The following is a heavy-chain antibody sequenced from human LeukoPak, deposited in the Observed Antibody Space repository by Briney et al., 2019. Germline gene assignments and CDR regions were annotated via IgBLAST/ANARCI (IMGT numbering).Heavy chain of an antibody. Sequence: GGSLRLSCAASGFTFSSYAMSWVRQAPGEGLELVSAISGSGGSTYYADSVKGRFTTSRDNSKNTLYLQMNSLRAEDTPVYYCAHVAGWAAAGTYYFDYWGQGTLVTVSS. D-gene: IGHD6-13*01. V-gene: IGHV3-23*01. J-gene: IGHJ4*02. CDR3: AHVAGWAAAGTYYFDY. CDR1: GFTFSSYA. CDR2: ISGSGGST.